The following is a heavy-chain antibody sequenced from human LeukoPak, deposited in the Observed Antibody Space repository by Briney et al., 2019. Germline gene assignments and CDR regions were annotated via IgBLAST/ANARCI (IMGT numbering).Heavy chain of an antibody. V-gene: IGHV4-61*10. CDR1: GGSISSGSSY. Sequence: RASETLSLTCTVSGGSISSGSSYWSWIRQPAGKGLEWIGYIYYSGSTNYNPSLKSRVTISVDTSKNQFSLKLSSVTAADTAVYYCAAYTYYYDSSGYFNWFDPWGQGTLVTVSS. CDR3: AAYTYYYDSSGYFNWFDP. D-gene: IGHD3-22*01. CDR2: IYYSGST. J-gene: IGHJ5*02.